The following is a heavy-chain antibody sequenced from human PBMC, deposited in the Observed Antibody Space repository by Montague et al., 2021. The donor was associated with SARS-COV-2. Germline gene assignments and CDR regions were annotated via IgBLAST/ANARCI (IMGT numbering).Heavy chain of an antibody. Sequence: CAISGDSVSSNSAAWNWIRQSPERGLEWMGRRYYRSKWYNDYAVSVKSRITINPDTSKNQFSLQLNSVTPEDTAVYYCARGGSWLYYFDYWGQGTLVTVSS. J-gene: IGHJ4*02. V-gene: IGHV6-1*01. CDR2: RYYRSKWYN. CDR1: GDSVSSNSAA. D-gene: IGHD6-13*01. CDR3: ARGGSWLYYFDY.